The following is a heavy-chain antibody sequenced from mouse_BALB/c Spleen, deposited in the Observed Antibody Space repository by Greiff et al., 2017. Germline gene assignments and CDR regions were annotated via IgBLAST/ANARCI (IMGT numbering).Heavy chain of an antibody. CDR2: VDPENGNT. D-gene: IGHD2-1*01. CDR3: AMEGGNYGFAY. J-gene: IGHJ3*01. Sequence: VPLQQSGAELVRPGALVKLSCKASGFNIKDLYMHWVKQRPEQGLAWIGWVDPENGNTKYDPKFQGKASITADTSSNTAYLQLSSLSSEDTAVYYCAMEGGNYGFAYWGQGTLVTVSA. CDR1: GFNIKDLY. V-gene: IGHV14-1*02.